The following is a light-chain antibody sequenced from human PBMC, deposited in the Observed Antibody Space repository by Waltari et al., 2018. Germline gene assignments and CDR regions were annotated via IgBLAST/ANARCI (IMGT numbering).Light chain of an antibody. CDR1: SSDVGYYNY. Sequence: QSALTQPRSVSGSPGQSVTIACTGTSSDVGYYNYVSWYQQHPGKAPKLMIYDVTERPSGVPDRFSGSKSGNTASLTISGLQAEAEADYYCCSYAGNYLRVFGGGTKLTVL. CDR2: DVT. CDR3: CSYAGNYLRV. V-gene: IGLV2-11*01. J-gene: IGLJ2*01.